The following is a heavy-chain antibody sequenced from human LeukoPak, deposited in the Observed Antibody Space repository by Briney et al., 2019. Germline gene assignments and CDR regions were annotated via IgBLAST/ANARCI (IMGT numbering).Heavy chain of an antibody. V-gene: IGHV3-30*02. D-gene: IGHD6-19*01. J-gene: IGHJ4*02. CDR1: GFTFSSYG. Sequence: GGSLRLSCSASGFTFSSYGFHWVRQAPGKGLEWMAFIRKDAGKTYYADSVKGRFSISRDISKNTLYLQMNSLRAEDTAVYYCARVRLGEISGWYIFDDWGQGTLVSVSS. CDR3: ARVRLGEISGWYIFDD. CDR2: IRKDAGKT.